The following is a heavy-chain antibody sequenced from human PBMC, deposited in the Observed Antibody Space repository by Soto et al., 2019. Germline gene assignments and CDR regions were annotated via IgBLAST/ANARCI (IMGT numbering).Heavy chain of an antibody. CDR1: GGSISTSNW. CDR3: ASTHYYGSGSFWFDP. Sequence: QVQLQESGPGLVKPSGTLSLTCSVSGGSISTSNWWSWVRQPPGKGLEWIGEIYRSGSTNSNPSLKSRVTISVDTSRNQFSLKLSSVTAADTATYYGASTHYYGSGSFWFDPWGQGTLVTVSS. D-gene: IGHD3-10*01. V-gene: IGHV4-4*02. J-gene: IGHJ5*02. CDR2: IYRSGST.